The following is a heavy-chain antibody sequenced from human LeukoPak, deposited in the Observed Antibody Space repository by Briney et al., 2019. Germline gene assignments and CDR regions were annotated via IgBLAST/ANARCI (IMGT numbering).Heavy chain of an antibody. CDR3: ARVYSTAWFDY. J-gene: IGHJ4*02. D-gene: IGHD6-13*01. Sequence: GGSLRLSCAASGFTLNDYYMTWIRQAPGKGLEWVSYISSSSSYTNYADSVKGRFTISKDNAKNSLFLQMDSLRPEDTAVYYCARVYSTAWFDYWGQGTLVSVSS. CDR1: GFTLNDYY. CDR2: ISSSSSYT. V-gene: IGHV3-11*05.